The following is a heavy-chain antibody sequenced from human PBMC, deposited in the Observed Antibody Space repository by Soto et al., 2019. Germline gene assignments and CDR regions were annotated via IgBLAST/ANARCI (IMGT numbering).Heavy chain of an antibody. CDR1: GFTFSAYN. V-gene: IGHV3-21*01. J-gene: IGHJ6*02. CDR3: ARDRGYDAHDYYYNAMDV. Sequence: PGGALRLSFISSGFTFSAYNLNWGRPAPGEGVEWVSGIRGFSPYTFYAESVKGRFTISRDNAKNSLYLQMNSLRAEDTAVYYCARDRGYDAHDYYYNAMDVWGQGTTVTVSS. CDR2: IRGFSPYT. D-gene: IGHD2-15*01.